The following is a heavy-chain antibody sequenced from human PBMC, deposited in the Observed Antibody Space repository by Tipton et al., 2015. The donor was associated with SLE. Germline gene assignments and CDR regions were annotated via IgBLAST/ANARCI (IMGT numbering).Heavy chain of an antibody. CDR1: GGSISGYF. D-gene: IGHD3-3*02. CDR3: ARVTHIFCPLYMDV. CDR2: VHYSGST. Sequence: TLSLTCTVSGGSISGYFWSWIRQPPGKGLEWIGYVHYSGSTNSNPSLKSRVTMSVDTSKNQFSLKLGSVTAADTAVYYCARVTHIFCPLYMDVWGKGTTVTVSS. V-gene: IGHV4-59*01. J-gene: IGHJ6*03.